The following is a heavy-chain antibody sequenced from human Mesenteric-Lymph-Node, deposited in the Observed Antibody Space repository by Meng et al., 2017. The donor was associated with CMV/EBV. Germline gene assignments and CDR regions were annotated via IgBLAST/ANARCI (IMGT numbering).Heavy chain of an antibody. CDR2: INHSGST. D-gene: IGHD5-12*01. V-gene: IGHV4-34*01. J-gene: IGHJ2*01. Sequence: CAVYGGSFSGHYWSWIRQPPGKGLEWIGEINHSGSTNYNPSLKSRVTISVDTSKNQFSLKLSSVTAADTAVYYCARALATITTWYFDLWGRGTLVTVSS. CDR1: GGSFSGHY. CDR3: ARALATITTWYFDL.